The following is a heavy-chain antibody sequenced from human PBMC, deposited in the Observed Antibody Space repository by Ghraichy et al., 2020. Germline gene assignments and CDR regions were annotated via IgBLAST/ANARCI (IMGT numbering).Heavy chain of an antibody. CDR2: INHSGST. CDR1: GGSFSGDY. CDR3: GRREGSGWYFDY. V-gene: IGHV4-34*01. J-gene: IGHJ4*02. Sequence: SETLSLTCAVYGGSFSGDYWSWIRQSPGKGLEWIGEINHSGSTNYNPSLKSRVTILVDKSKNQFSLKMRSVTAADTAVYYCGRREGSGWYFDYWGQGTLVTVSS. D-gene: IGHD6-19*01.